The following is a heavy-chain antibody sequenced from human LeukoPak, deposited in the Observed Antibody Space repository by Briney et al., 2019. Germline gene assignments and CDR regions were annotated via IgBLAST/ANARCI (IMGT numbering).Heavy chain of an antibody. CDR1: GFTFSTYS. J-gene: IGHJ4*02. D-gene: IGHD3-3*01. Sequence: KPGGSLRLSCAASGFTFSTYSMNWVRQAPGKGLEWVSSITRSSYIYYADSVKGRFTISRDNAKSSLYLQMNSLRAEDTAVYYCAASKWSGSVDYWGQGALVTVSS. CDR3: AASKWSGSVDY. CDR2: ITRSSYI. V-gene: IGHV3-21*01.